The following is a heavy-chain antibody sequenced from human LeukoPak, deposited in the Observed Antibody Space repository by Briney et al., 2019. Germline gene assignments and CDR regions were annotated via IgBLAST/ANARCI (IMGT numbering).Heavy chain of an antibody. CDR2: VYPGDSDT. CDR1: GYSFTSYW. V-gene: IGHV5-51*01. J-gene: IGHJ4*02. CDR3: ARRGSSGWYEADY. D-gene: IGHD6-19*01. Sequence: ASVKISCKGSGYSFTSYWIGWVRQMPGKGLEWMGIVYPGDSDTRYSPSFQGQVTISADKSISTAYLQWSSLKASDTAMYYCARRGSSGWYEADYWGQGTLVTVSS.